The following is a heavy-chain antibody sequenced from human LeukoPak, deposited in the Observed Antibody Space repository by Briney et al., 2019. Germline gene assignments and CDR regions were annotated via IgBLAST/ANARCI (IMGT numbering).Heavy chain of an antibody. CDR2: IKQDGSEK. V-gene: IGHV3-7*03. CDR3: AKDIAAADPGQVTPDMVY. Sequence: PGGSLRLSCAASGFTFSSYWMSWVRQAPGKGLEWVANIKQDGSEKYYVDSVKGRFTISRDNAKNSLYLQMNSLRAEDTALYDCAKDIAAADPGQVTPDMVYWGQGTLVTVSS. D-gene: IGHD6-13*01. CDR1: GFTFSSYW. J-gene: IGHJ4*02.